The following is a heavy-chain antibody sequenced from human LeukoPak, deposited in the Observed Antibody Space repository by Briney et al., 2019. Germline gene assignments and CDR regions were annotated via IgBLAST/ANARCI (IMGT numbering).Heavy chain of an antibody. J-gene: IGHJ5*02. CDR3: AREAGYDILTGYYGPNWFDP. CDR1: GGSISSGDYY. Sequence: SQTLSLTCTVSGGSISSGDYYWSWIRRPPGKGLEWIGYIYYSGSTYYNPSLKSRVTISVDTSKNQFSLKLSSVTAADTAVYYCAREAGYDILTGYYGPNWFDPWGQGTLVTVSS. V-gene: IGHV4-30-4*01. D-gene: IGHD3-9*01. CDR2: IYYSGST.